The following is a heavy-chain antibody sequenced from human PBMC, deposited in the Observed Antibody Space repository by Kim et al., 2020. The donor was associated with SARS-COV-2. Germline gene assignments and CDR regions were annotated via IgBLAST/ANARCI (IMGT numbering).Heavy chain of an antibody. Sequence: GGSLRLSCAASGLSFDDSAMNWVRQPPGKGLEWVAVISYAGRNKYYADSVKGRFTISRDNSKRTLYLKMNSLRVEDTAVYYCARGNYYESVSLSDYYYGMDVWGQGTTVTVSS. J-gene: IGHJ6*02. CDR1: GLSFDDSA. D-gene: IGHD3-10*01. CDR3: ARGNYYESVSLSDYYYGMDV. V-gene: IGHV3-30-3*01. CDR2: ISYAGRNK.